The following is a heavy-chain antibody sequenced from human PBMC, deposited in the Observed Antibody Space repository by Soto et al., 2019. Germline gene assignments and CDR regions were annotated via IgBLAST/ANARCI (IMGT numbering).Heavy chain of an antibody. CDR1: GGSFSGYY. CDR2: INHSGST. CDR3: ARARGHTVLDY. J-gene: IGHJ4*02. D-gene: IGHD4-4*01. V-gene: IGHV4-34*01. Sequence: PSETLSLACAVYGGSFSGYYWSWIRQPPGKGLEWIGEINHSGSTNYNPSLKSRVTISVDTSKNQFSLKLSPVTAADTAVYYCARARGHTVLDYWGQGTLVTVSS.